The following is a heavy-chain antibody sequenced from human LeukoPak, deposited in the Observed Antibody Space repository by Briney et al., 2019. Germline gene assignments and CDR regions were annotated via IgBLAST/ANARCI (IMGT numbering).Heavy chain of an antibody. CDR3: ARDLWTTVTEEYYYYYGMDV. Sequence: PSETLSLTCAVSGGSISSSNWWSWVRQPPGKGLEWIGEIYHSGSTNYNPSLKSRVTISVDKSKNQFSLKLSSVTAADTAVYYCARDLWTTVTEEYYYYYGMDVWGQGTTVTVSS. J-gene: IGHJ6*02. CDR2: IYHSGST. CDR1: GGSISSSNW. D-gene: IGHD4-17*01. V-gene: IGHV4-4*02.